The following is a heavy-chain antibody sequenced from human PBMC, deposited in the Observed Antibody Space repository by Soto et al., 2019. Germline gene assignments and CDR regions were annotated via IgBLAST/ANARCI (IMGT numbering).Heavy chain of an antibody. CDR3: ARDGGTYVDAFDI. D-gene: IGHD2-15*01. V-gene: IGHV4-4*07. J-gene: IGHJ3*02. CDR1: GGSISSYN. Sequence: QVKLQESAPGLVKPSETLSLTCTVSGGSISSYNWSWIRQPAGKGLEWIGRIYSSGSTNYNPSLKSRVTMSVDTSKNQFSLKLSSVTAADTAVYYCARDGGTYVDAFDIWGQGTMVTVSS. CDR2: IYSSGST.